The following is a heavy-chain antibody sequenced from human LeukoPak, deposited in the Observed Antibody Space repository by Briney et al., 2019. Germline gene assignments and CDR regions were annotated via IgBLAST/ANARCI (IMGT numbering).Heavy chain of an antibody. CDR1: GGSISSGFHY. CDR2: IYHTGST. Sequence: SETLSLTCTVSGGSISSGFHYWGWIRQPPGKGLEWIGNIYHTGSTYNNPSLKSRVIISVDTSKNQFSLRLSSVTDADTAVYYFVGLDIEAAGVLFDFWGQGTLVTASS. CDR3: VGLDIEAAGVLFDF. D-gene: IGHD6-13*01. J-gene: IGHJ4*02. V-gene: IGHV4-39*01.